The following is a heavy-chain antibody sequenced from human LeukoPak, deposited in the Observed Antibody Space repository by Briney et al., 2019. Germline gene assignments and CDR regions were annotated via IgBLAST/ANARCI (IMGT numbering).Heavy chain of an antibody. V-gene: IGHV4-39*01. CDR1: GGSISSSSYY. D-gene: IGHD3-3*01. CDR3: ARLYYDFWSGYFVRWFDP. Sequence: PAETLSLTCTVSGGSISSSSYYWGWIRQPPGKGLEWIGSIYYSGSTYYNPSLKSRVTISVDTSKNQSSLKLSSVTAADTAVYYCARLYYDFWSGYFVRWFDPWGQGTLVTVSS. CDR2: IYYSGST. J-gene: IGHJ5*02.